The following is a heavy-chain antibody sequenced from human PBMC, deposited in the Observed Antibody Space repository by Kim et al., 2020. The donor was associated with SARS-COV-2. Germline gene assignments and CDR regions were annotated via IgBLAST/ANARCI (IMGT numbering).Heavy chain of an antibody. Sequence: SETLSLTCTVSGGSISSGGYYWSWIRQHPGKGLEWIGYIYYSGSTYYNPSLKSRVTISVDTSKNQFSLKLSSVTAADTAVYYCARTSPITMVRGINWFDPWGQGTLVTVSS. CDR3: ARTSPITMVRGINWFDP. CDR1: GGSISSGGYY. V-gene: IGHV4-31*03. D-gene: IGHD3-10*01. CDR2: IYYSGST. J-gene: IGHJ5*02.